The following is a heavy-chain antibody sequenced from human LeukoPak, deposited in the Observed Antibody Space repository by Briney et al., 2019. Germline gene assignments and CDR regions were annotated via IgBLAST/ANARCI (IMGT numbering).Heavy chain of an antibody. CDR3: ARGGSGWPFDY. V-gene: IGHV3-20*04. J-gene: IGHJ4*02. Sequence: GSLRLSCAASGFTFSSYAMSWVRQAPGKGLEWVSGINWNGGSTGYADSVKGRFTISRDNAKNSLYLEMNSLRAEDTAFYYCARGGSGWPFDYWGQGTLVTVSS. CDR2: INWNGGST. CDR1: GFTFSSYA. D-gene: IGHD6-19*01.